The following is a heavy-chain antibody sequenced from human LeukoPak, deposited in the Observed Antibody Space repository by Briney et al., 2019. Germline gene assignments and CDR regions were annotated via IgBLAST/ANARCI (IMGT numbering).Heavy chain of an antibody. CDR3: ARDRVATTPGYYFDY. J-gene: IGHJ4*02. Sequence: GGSLRLSCAASGFSFKTYGMHWVRQAPGKGLEWVALISFDGRSKYYTDSVKGRFTISRDNARNTLYLQMNSLRAEDTAVYYCARDRVATTPGYYFDYWGQGTLVTVSS. D-gene: IGHD5-12*01. V-gene: IGHV3-30*03. CDR2: ISFDGRSK. CDR1: GFSFKTYG.